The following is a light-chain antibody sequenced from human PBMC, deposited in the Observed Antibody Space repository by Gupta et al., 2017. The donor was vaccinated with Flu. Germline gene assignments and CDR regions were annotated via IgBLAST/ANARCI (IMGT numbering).Light chain of an antibody. V-gene: IGLV3-21*02. CDR1: NIAYKN. CDR2: DES. J-gene: IGLJ3*02. CDR3: QVGERSGGHVV. Sequence: YVLTPLPSLSAAPGQPGSITCGGDNIAYKNVHWYHQGPGQAPVLVVSDESDRPSGIPERFSGSNSGNTATLTISRGEAGDEADYYWQVGERSGGHVVFGGGTKLTVL.